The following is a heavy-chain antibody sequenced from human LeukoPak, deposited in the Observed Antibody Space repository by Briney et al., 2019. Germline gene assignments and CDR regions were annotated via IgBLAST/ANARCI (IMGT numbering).Heavy chain of an antibody. J-gene: IGHJ6*02. CDR2: IIPISGTA. CDR1: GGTFSSYA. V-gene: IGHV1-69*13. Sequence: SVKVSCKASGGTFSSYAISWVRQAPGQGLEWMGGIIPISGTANYAQKFQGRVTITADESTSTAYMELSSLRSEDTAVYYCARVDCGGDCLMDWYYGMDVWGQGTTVTVSS. D-gene: IGHD2-21*02. CDR3: ARVDCGGDCLMDWYYGMDV.